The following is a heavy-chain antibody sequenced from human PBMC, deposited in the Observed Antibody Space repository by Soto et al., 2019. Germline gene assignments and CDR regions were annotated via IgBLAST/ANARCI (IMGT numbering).Heavy chain of an antibody. CDR1: GFTFSNYA. D-gene: IGHD3-10*01. CDR2: ISYDGNKK. J-gene: IGHJ4*02. Sequence: QVQLVESGGSVVQPGRSLRLSCAASGFTFSNYAMPWVRQAPGKGLEWVAVISYDGNKKYYADSVKGRFTISRDKSKDTLYVEMNNLREEDTAVYYCGREGDRRCWYFHNWGQGTPVIVSS. V-gene: IGHV3-30-3*01. CDR3: GREGDRRCWYFHN.